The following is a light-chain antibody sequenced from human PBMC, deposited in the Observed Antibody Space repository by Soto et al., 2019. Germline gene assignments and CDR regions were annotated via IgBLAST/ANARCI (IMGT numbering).Light chain of an antibody. V-gene: IGLV3-21*04. CDR1: NIGSKS. J-gene: IGLJ2*01. Sequence: SYELTQPPSVSVAPGKTARITCGGNNIGSKSVHWCQQKPGQAPVLAIYYDNDRPSGIPERFSGSNSGNTATLTISRVEAGDEADYYCQVWDTSSDHVVFGGGTKLTVL. CDR3: QVWDTSSDHVV. CDR2: YDN.